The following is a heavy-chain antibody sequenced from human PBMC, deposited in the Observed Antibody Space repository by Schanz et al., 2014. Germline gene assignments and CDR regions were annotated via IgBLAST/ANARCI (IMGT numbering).Heavy chain of an antibody. V-gene: IGHV3-13*05. CDR3: ARGRRGDCRRTSCTYYFDY. CDR2: IGPASDP. Sequence: VQLEESGGGVVQPGGSLRLSCAASGFTFSSYSMNWVRQAIGKGLEWVSGIGPASDPYYAGSVKGRFTISRENGKNSLYLQMNSLRAGDTAVYYCARGRRGDCRRTSCTYYFDYWGQGTLVTVSS. CDR1: GFTFSSYS. D-gene: IGHD2-2*01. J-gene: IGHJ4*02.